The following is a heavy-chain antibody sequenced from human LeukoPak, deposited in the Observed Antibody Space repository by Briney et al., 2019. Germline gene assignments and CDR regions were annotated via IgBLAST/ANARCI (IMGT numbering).Heavy chain of an antibody. V-gene: IGHV3-23*01. CDR2: IRGSGGNT. D-gene: IGHD4-17*01. CDR1: GFTFSTYA. CDR3: AKDLYGDYGGVDY. J-gene: IGHJ4*02. Sequence: SGGSLRLSCAASGFTFSTYAMTWVRQAPGKGLEWVSVIRGSGGNTYYADSVKGRFTISRDNSKNTLYLQMNSLRAEDTAVYYCAKDLYGDYGGVDYWGQGTLVTVSS.